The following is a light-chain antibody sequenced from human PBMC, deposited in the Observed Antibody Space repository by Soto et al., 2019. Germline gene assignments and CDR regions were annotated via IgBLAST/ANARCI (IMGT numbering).Light chain of an antibody. Sequence: EIVLTQSPATLSLSPGERATLSCRASQSVSSYLAWYQQKPGQAPRLLIYDASNRATGIPARFSGSGSGTDFTLTISSLEPEDFAVYYCQQYDQWPITFGQGTRLEI. CDR1: QSVSSY. CDR3: QQYDQWPIT. J-gene: IGKJ5*01. CDR2: DAS. V-gene: IGKV3-11*01.